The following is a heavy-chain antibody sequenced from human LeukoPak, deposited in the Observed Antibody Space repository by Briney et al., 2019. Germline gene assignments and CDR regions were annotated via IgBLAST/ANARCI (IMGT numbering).Heavy chain of an antibody. J-gene: IGHJ4*02. D-gene: IGHD3-10*01. V-gene: IGHV4-59*08. CDR2: IYYSGST. CDR1: GGSISSYY. Sequence: KPSETLSLTCTVSGGSISSYYWSWIRQPPGKGLEWIGYIYYSGSTNYNPSLKSRVTISVDTSKNQFSLKLSSVTAADTAVYYCARGYYYGSGPSDYWGQGTLVTVSS. CDR3: ARGYYYGSGPSDY.